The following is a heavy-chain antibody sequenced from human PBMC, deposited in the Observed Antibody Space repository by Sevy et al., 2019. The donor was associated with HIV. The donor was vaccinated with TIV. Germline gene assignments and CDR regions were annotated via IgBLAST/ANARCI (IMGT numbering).Heavy chain of an antibody. J-gene: IGHJ5*02. CDR1: GYTFTSYY. D-gene: IGHD3-3*01. CDR2: INPSGGST. V-gene: IGHV1-46*03. Sequence: ASVKVSCKASGYTFTSYYMHWVRQAPGQGLEWMGIINPSGGSTSYAQKFQGRVTMTRDTSTSTVYMELSSLRSEDTAVYYCAREIVGGRYYDFWSGYYSPNWFDPWGQGTLVTVSS. CDR3: AREIVGGRYYDFWSGYYSPNWFDP.